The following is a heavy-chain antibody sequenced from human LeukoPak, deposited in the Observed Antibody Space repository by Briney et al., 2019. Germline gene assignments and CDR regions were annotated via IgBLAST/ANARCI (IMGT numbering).Heavy chain of an antibody. D-gene: IGHD2-2*02. CDR3: ARQDIVVVPAAINY. CDR1: GGSISSSSYY. V-gene: IGHV4-39*01. CDR2: IYYSGST. Sequence: PSETLSLTCTVSGGSISSSSYYWGWIRQPPGKGLEWIGSIYYSGSTYYNPSLKSRVTISVDTSKNQFSLKLSSVTAADTAVYYCARQDIVVVPAAINYWGQGTLVTFSS. J-gene: IGHJ4*02.